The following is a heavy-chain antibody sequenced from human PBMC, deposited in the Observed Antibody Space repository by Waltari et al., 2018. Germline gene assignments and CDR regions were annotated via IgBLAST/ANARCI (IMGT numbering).Heavy chain of an antibody. J-gene: IGHJ4*02. CDR2: IYSASTT. V-gene: IGHV3-23*03. D-gene: IGHD2-2*01. Sequence: EVQLLESGGGLVQPGGSLRLSCAASGFIFSEYAMSWVRKAPGKGLEWLSVIYSASTTNYVDAVKGRFTISRDNSKSTMYLQMNSLRPEDTAVYYCARDNTRDYWGQGTLVTVSS. CDR3: ARDNTRDY. CDR1: GFIFSEYA.